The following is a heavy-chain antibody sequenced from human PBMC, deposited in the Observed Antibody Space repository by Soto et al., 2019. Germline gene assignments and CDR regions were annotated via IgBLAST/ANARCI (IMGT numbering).Heavy chain of an antibody. V-gene: IGHV3-53*01. D-gene: IGHD6-19*01. CDR2: IYGGGTT. CDR1: GFAVSSKY. Sequence: EVPLAESGGGLIQPGGSLRLSCAASGFAVSSKYMTWVRQAPGKGLEWVSVIYGGGTTYYADSVKGRFTISRDTSKNTLYLQMNSLRAEDTAVYYCVQTTGWPGFDFWGQGTLVTVSS. J-gene: IGHJ4*02. CDR3: VQTTGWPGFDF.